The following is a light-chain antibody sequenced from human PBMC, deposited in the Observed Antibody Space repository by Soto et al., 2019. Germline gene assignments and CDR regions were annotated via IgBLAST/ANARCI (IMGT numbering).Light chain of an antibody. J-gene: IGKJ4*01. V-gene: IGKV3-15*01. CDR2: GTS. CDR3: QQYNNWPSLT. Sequence: EVVMTQSPATLSVSPGDRATLSCRASQSVSNNLAWYQQKPGQAPRLLMFGTSTRATGVPARFSGSGSGTEFTLTISSLQSEDFAVYYCQQYNNWPSLTVGGWTKVEIK. CDR1: QSVSNN.